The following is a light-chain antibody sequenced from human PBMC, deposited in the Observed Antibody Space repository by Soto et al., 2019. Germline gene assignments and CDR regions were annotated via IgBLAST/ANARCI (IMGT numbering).Light chain of an antibody. CDR3: QQYHIYSGT. CDR1: QTIDSW. CDR2: KAS. Sequence: IHMTQSPSTLSASVGYRVTVTCRASQTIDSWLAWYQQRPGKPPNLLIYKASTLASGVPSRFSGSGSGTEFTLTINSLQPDDFATYYCQQYHIYSGTFGQGTKVDIK. J-gene: IGKJ1*01. V-gene: IGKV1-5*03.